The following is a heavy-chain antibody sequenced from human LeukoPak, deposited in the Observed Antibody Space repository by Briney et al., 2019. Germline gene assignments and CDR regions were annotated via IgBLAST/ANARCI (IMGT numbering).Heavy chain of an antibody. D-gene: IGHD3-3*01. Sequence: SETLSLTCTVSGGSISSYYWSWIRQPAGKGLEWIGRIYTSGSTNYNPSLKSRVTISVDTSKNQFSLKLSSVTAADTAVYYCARDLDYDFWSGYSALGYWGQGTLVTVSS. J-gene: IGHJ4*02. CDR3: ARDLDYDFWSGYSALGY. CDR2: IYTSGST. CDR1: GGSISSYY. V-gene: IGHV4-4*07.